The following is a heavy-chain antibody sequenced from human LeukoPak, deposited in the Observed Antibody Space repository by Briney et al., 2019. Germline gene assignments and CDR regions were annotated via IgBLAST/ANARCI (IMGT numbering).Heavy chain of an antibody. J-gene: IGHJ4*02. CDR1: GYTFTYYY. CDR2: INPYSGDT. V-gene: IGHV1-2*02. Sequence: ASVKVSCKASGYTFTYYYMHWVRQAPGQGLEWMGWINPYSGDTNYAQKFQGRVTMTRDTSITTAYMDLSRLKSDDTAVYYCARASVENTLRIDDYWGQGTLVTVSS. D-gene: IGHD2-15*01. CDR3: ARASVENTLRIDDY.